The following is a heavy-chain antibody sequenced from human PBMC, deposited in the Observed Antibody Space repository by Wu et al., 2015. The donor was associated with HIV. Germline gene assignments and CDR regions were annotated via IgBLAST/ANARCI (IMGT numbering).Heavy chain of an antibody. J-gene: IGHJ4*02. Sequence: QVQLVQSGAEVKKPGASVKVSCKASGYTFTGYYMHWVRQAPGQGLEWTGGIIPIFGTATYAQRFQGRATITSDESTSTAYMEVTGLTSEDTAVYYCARGFSSTWYDHFDLWGQGTLVTVS. CDR2: IIPIFGTA. D-gene: IGHD6-13*01. CDR1: GYTFTGYY. V-gene: IGHV1-69*01. CDR3: ARGFSSTWYDHFDL.